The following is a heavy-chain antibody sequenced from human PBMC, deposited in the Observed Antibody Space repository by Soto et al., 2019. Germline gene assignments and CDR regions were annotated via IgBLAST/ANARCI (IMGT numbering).Heavy chain of an antibody. D-gene: IGHD6-13*01. Sequence: ASVKVSCKVSGYTLTELSMHWGRQAPGKGLEWMGGFDPEDGETIYAQKFQGRVTMTEDTSTDTAYMELSSLRSEDTAVYYCATAPPHGQQLVRYFDYWGQGTLVTVSS. CDR3: ATAPPHGQQLVRYFDY. CDR1: GYTLTELS. J-gene: IGHJ4*02. CDR2: FDPEDGET. V-gene: IGHV1-24*01.